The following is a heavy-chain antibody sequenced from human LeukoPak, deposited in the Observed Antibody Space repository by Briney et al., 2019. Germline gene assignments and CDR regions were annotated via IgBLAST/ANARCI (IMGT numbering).Heavy chain of an antibody. J-gene: IGHJ4*02. CDR1: GFTFSSYD. V-gene: IGHV3-23*01. Sequence: GGSLRLSCAASGFTFSSYDMTWVRQAPGRGLEWVSSIRPSGDNTYYGDSVKGRFTISRDNSKNTLYLQMNSLRAEDTAVYYCAKDPSRYCSSTSCHLAYWGQGTLVTVSS. CDR3: AKDPSRYCSSTSCHLAY. CDR2: IRPSGDNT. D-gene: IGHD2-2*01.